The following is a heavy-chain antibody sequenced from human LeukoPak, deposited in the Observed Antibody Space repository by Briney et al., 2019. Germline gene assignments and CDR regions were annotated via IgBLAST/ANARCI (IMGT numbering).Heavy chain of an antibody. V-gene: IGHV4-30-4*01. CDR1: GGSISSGDYY. Sequence: SETLSLTCTVSGGSISSGDYYWSWIRQPPGKGLEWIGYIYYSGSTYYNPSLKSRVTISVDTSKNQFSLKLSSVTAADTAVYYCARGDYYDSSGDYWGQGTLVTVSS. CDR2: IYYSGST. CDR3: ARGDYYDSSGDY. D-gene: IGHD3-22*01. J-gene: IGHJ4*02.